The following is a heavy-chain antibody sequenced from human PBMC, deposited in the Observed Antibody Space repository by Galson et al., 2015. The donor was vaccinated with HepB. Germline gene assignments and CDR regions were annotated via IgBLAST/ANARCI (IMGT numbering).Heavy chain of an antibody. CDR3: VDYCNLTGCFEY. CDR2: ISGAGGDA. J-gene: IGHJ4*02. Sequence: SLRLSCEASGFTFSGYTMSWVRQAPGKGLEWVSAISGAGGDAYYADYVKGRFTISRDNSKNTVFLQINSLRAVDTAIYYCVDYCNLTGCFEYWGQGALVTVSS. V-gene: IGHV3-23*01. D-gene: IGHD2/OR15-2a*01. CDR1: GFTFSGYT.